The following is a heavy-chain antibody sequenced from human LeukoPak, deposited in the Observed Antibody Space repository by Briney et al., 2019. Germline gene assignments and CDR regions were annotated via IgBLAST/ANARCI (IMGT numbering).Heavy chain of an antibody. V-gene: IGHV4-59*12. Sequence: SETLSLTCTVSGGSISSYYWSWIRQPPGKGLEWIGYIYYSGSTNYNPSLKSRVTISVDTSKNQFSLKLSSVTAANTAVYYCAREAAAFDYWGQGTLVTVSS. CDR3: AREAAAFDY. D-gene: IGHD6-13*01. CDR2: IYYSGST. CDR1: GGSISSYY. J-gene: IGHJ4*02.